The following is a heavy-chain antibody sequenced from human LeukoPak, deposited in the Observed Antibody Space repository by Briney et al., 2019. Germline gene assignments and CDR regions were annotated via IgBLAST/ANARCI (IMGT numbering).Heavy chain of an antibody. D-gene: IGHD6-13*01. J-gene: IGHJ6*02. CDR1: GFTVSSNY. V-gene: IGHV3-21*01. Sequence: GGSLRLSCAASGFTVSSNYMSWVRQAPGKGLEWVSSISSSSSYIYYADSVKGRFTISRDNAKNSLYLQMNSLRAEDTAVYYCAREVAVWQQLATRDYYGMDVWGQGTTVTVSS. CDR3: AREVAVWQQLATRDYYGMDV. CDR2: ISSSSSYI.